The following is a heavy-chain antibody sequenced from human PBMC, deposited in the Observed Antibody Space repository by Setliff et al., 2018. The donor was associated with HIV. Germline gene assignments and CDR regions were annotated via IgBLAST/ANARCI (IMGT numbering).Heavy chain of an antibody. D-gene: IGHD3-10*01. J-gene: IGHJ4*02. CDR3: AWHFYYSGSGIWAGLDS. Sequence: PSETLSLTCTVSGGSISSYYWSWIRQPPGTGLEWIGNIHSSGSTNYNPSLKTLVTISVDTSKNQFSLKLPSVTAADTAVYYCAWHFYYSGSGIWAGLDSWGQGTLVTVSS. V-gene: IGHV4-4*09. CDR1: GGSISSYY. CDR2: IHSSGST.